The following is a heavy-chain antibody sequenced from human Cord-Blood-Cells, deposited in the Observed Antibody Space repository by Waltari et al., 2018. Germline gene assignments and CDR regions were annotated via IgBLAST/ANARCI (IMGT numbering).Heavy chain of an antibody. V-gene: IGHV3-30-3*01. CDR2: ISYDGSNK. Sequence: QVQLVESGGGVVQPGRSLRLSCAASGFTFRSYAMPWVRQAPGKGLEWVAVISYDGSNKYYADSVKGRFTISRDNSKNTLYLQMNSLRAEDTAVYYCARDYSNYFDYWGQGTLVTVSS. J-gene: IGHJ4*02. CDR3: ARDYSNYFDY. CDR1: GFTFRSYA. D-gene: IGHD4-4*01.